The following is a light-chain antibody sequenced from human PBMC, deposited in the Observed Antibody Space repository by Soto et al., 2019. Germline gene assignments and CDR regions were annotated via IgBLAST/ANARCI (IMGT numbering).Light chain of an antibody. Sequence: PSTLSASVGDRVTITCRASQSISSWLAWYQQKPGKAPKVLIYDASSLESGVPSRFSGSGSGTEFTLTISSLQPDDFATYYCQQYNSYSWTFGQGTKVDIK. CDR1: QSISSW. J-gene: IGKJ1*01. CDR2: DAS. CDR3: QQYNSYSWT. V-gene: IGKV1-5*01.